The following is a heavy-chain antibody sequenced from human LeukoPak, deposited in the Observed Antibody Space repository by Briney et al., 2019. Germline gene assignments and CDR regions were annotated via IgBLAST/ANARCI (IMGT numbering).Heavy chain of an antibody. D-gene: IGHD2-2*01. CDR1: GFTFSSYW. J-gene: IGHJ5*02. CDR3: ARDCSSTSCYRGGFDP. Sequence: GGSLRLSCAASGFTFSSYWMSWVRQASGKGLEWVANIKQDGSEKYYVDSVKGRFTISRDNAKNSLYLQMNSLRAEDTAVYYCARDCSSTSCYRGGFDPWGQGTLVTVSS. V-gene: IGHV3-7*01. CDR2: IKQDGSEK.